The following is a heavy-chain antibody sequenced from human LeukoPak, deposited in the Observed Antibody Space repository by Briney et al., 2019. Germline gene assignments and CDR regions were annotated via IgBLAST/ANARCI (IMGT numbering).Heavy chain of an antibody. Sequence: GGSLRPSCAASGFNFSNYTVNWVSQAPGKGLQWVSSISSSSGYIYYTDSVKGRFTISRDNAKNSLYLQMNSLRAEDTAVYYCARDRDYGGNSWVMDPWGQGTLVTVSS. CDR3: ARDRDYGGNSWVMDP. V-gene: IGHV3-21*01. J-gene: IGHJ5*02. CDR2: ISSSSGYI. CDR1: GFNFSNYT. D-gene: IGHD4-23*01.